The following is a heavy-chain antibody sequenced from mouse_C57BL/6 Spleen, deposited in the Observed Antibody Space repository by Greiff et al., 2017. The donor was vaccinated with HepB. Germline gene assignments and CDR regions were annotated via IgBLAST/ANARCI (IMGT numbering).Heavy chain of an antibody. CDR2: IDPETGGT. V-gene: IGHV1-15*01. J-gene: IGHJ2*01. D-gene: IGHD1-1*01. Sequence: VKLMESGAELVRPGASVTLSCKASGYTFTDYEMHWVKQTPVHGLEWIGAIDPETGGTAYNQKFKGKAILTADKSSSTAYMELRSLTSEDSAVYYCTRGGTTVVASYYFDYWGQGTTLTVSS. CDR3: TRGGTTVVASYYFDY. CDR1: GYTFTDYE.